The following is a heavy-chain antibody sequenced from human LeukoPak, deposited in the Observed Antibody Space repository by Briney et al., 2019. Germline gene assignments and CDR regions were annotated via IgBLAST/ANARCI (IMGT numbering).Heavy chain of an antibody. Sequence: GSLRLSCSASGFTSSRYSMNWVRQVPGEGLEWLSSISSTGTYIYYADSVKGRFTISGDNAKNSLDLQMNSLRAEDTAVYYCARAIAVAGYFDYWGQGTLVTVSS. D-gene: IGHD6-19*01. CDR1: GFTSSRYS. CDR2: ISSTGTYI. J-gene: IGHJ4*02. CDR3: ARAIAVAGYFDY. V-gene: IGHV3-21*01.